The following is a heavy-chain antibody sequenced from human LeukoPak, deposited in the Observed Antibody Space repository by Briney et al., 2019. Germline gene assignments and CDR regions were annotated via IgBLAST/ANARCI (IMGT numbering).Heavy chain of an antibody. Sequence: PGGSLRLSCAVSAFTFSNYWMSWVRQAPGKGLEWVAFIRYDGSNKYYADSVKGRFTISRDNSKNTLYLQMNSLRAEDTAVYYCAKAPPLYYYDSSGYLHGDAFDIWGQGTMVTVSS. CDR1: AFTFSNYW. CDR2: IRYDGSNK. CDR3: AKAPPLYYYDSSGYLHGDAFDI. D-gene: IGHD3-22*01. V-gene: IGHV3-30*02. J-gene: IGHJ3*02.